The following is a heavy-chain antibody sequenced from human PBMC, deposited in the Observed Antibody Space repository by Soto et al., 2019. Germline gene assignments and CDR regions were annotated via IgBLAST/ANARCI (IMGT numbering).Heavy chain of an antibody. V-gene: IGHV4-30-2*01. CDR1: GGSIGNDDYS. D-gene: IGHD2-15*01. Sequence: SETLSLTCTVSGGSIGNDDYSWSWVRQPPGKGLEWIGYIYHSGTTYYNPSLTSRVTISVDGSNNQFSLKLTSMTAADTAVYYCATVIPATRYFAYWGQGILVTVSA. CDR2: IYHSGTT. J-gene: IGHJ4*02. CDR3: ATVIPATRYFAY.